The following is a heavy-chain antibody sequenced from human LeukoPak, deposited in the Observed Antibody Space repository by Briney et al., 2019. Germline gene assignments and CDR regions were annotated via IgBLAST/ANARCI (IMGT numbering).Heavy chain of an antibody. Sequence: VASVKVSCKASGGTFSSYAISWVRQAPGQGLEWMGGIIPIFGTANYAQKFQGRVTITTDESTSTAYMELSSLRSEDTAVYYCARDGSGWYGGEAFDIWGQGTMVTVSS. CDR3: ARDGSGWYGGEAFDI. CDR2: IIPIFGTA. J-gene: IGHJ3*02. D-gene: IGHD6-19*01. V-gene: IGHV1-69*05. CDR1: GGTFSSYA.